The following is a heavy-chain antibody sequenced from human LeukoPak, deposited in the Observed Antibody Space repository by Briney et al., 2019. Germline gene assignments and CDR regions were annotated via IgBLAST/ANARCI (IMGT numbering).Heavy chain of an antibody. CDR3: ARVGWLVRQYFDY. D-gene: IGHD6-19*01. V-gene: IGHV3-11*04. CDR2: ISSSGSTI. J-gene: IGHJ4*02. Sequence: EPGGSLRLSCAASGFTFSDYYMSWIRQAPGKGLEWVSYISSSGSTIYYADSVKGRFTISRDNAKNSLYLQMNSLRAEDTAVYYCARVGWLVRQYFDYWGQGTLVTVSS. CDR1: GFTFSDYY.